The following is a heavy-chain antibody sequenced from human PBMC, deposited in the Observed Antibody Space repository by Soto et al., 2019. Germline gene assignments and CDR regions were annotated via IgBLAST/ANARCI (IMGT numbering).Heavy chain of an antibody. V-gene: IGHV4-61*01. CDR1: GGSVSSGSYY. CDR2: INHSGST. Sequence: SETLSLTCTVSGGSVSSGSYYWSWIRQPPGKGLEWIGEINHSGSTNYNPSLKSRVTISVDTSKNQFSLKLSSVTAADTAVYYCARATLAKNWFDPWGQGTLVTVSS. J-gene: IGHJ5*02. D-gene: IGHD2-21*01. CDR3: ARATLAKNWFDP.